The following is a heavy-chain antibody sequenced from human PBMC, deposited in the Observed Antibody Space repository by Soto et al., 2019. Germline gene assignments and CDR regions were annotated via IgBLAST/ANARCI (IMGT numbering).Heavy chain of an antibody. CDR3: ARATLDWTFYYYYGMDV. Sequence: SETLSLTCTVSGGSISSYYWSWIRQPPGKGLEWIGYIYYSGSTNYNPSLKSRVTISVDTSKNQFSLKLSSVTAADTAVYYCARATLDWTFYYYYGMDVWGQGTTVTVSS. V-gene: IGHV4-59*01. CDR2: IYYSGST. D-gene: IGHD3-9*01. CDR1: GGSISSYY. J-gene: IGHJ6*02.